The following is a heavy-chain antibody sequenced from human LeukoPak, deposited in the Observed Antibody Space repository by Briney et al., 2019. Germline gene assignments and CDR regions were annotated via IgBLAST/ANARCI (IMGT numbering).Heavy chain of an antibody. V-gene: IGHV3-49*03. J-gene: IGHJ6*02. Sequence: GGSLRLSCTASGFTFGDYAMSWFRQAPGKGLEWVGFIRSKAYGGTTEYAASVKGRFTISRDDSKSIAYPQMNSLKTEDTAVYYCTRVQRGTYYYGSGSYYPEVYYYGMDVWGQGTTVTVSS. CDR3: TRVQRGTYYYGSGSYYPEVYYYGMDV. CDR1: GFTFGDYA. CDR2: IRSKAYGGTT. D-gene: IGHD3-10*01.